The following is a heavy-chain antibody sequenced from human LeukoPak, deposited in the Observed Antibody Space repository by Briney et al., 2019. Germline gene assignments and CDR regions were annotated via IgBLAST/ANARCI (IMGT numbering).Heavy chain of an antibody. V-gene: IGHV3-30*18. CDR3: AKSFDY. CDR1: GFTFSSYG. CDR2: ISYDGSNK. Sequence: PGRSLRLSCAASGFTFSSYGMHWVRQAPGKGLEWVAVISYDGSNKYYADSVKGRFTISRDNSKNTLYLQMNSLRAEDTAAYYCAKSFDYWGQGTLVTVSS. J-gene: IGHJ4*02.